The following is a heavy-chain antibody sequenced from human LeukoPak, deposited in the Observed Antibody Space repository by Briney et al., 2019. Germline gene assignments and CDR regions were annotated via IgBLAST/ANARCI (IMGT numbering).Heavy chain of an antibody. CDR2: ISSSSSSI. CDR3: ARDPSSSWYFDY. J-gene: IGHJ4*02. Sequence: PGGPLRLSCAASGLTFSTYSMNWVRQAPGKGLEWVSYISSSSSSIYYADSVKGRFTISRDNAKNSLYLQMNSLRAEDTAVYYCARDPSSSWYFDYWGQGTLVTVSS. D-gene: IGHD6-13*01. CDR1: GLTFSTYS. V-gene: IGHV3-48*04.